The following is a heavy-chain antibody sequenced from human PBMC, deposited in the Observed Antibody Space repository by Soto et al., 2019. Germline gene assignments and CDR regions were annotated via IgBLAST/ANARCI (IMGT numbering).Heavy chain of an antibody. V-gene: IGHV3-23*01. J-gene: IGHJ4*02. Sequence: PGGSLRLSCAASGFTFSSSPISWVRQVPGKGLEWISAIRNDGGSMYYAPSVKGRVTISRDSSKNTSSLRMKNLRAEDTAIYYCVRGPSGWFGYDYWGQGTLVTVSS. CDR3: VRGPSGWFGYDY. CDR1: GFTFSSSP. D-gene: IGHD6-19*01. CDR2: IRNDGGSM.